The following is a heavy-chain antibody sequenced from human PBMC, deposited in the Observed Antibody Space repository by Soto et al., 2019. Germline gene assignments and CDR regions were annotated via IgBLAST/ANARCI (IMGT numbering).Heavy chain of an antibody. CDR2: IYSGGST. CDR1: WFTVSSNY. CDR3: ARGWPESYSSSPFDY. V-gene: IGHV3-53*01. D-gene: IGHD6-6*01. Sequence: QAVGSLRLSCAASWFTVSSNYMSWVRQAPGKGLEWVSVIYSGGSTYYADSVKGRFTTSRDNSKNTLYLQMNSLRAEDTAVYYCARGWPESYSSSPFDYWGQGTLVTVSS. J-gene: IGHJ4*02.